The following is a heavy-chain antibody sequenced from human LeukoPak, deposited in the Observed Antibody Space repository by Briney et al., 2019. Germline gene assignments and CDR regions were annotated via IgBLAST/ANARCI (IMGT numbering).Heavy chain of an antibody. J-gene: IGHJ6*03. CDR2: ISAYNGNT. CDR3: ARVPELRFLESIGYYYYYYMDV. CDR1: GYTFTSYG. V-gene: IGHV1-18*01. D-gene: IGHD3-3*01. Sequence: GASVKVSCKASGYTFTSYGISWVRQAPGQGLEWMGWISAYNGNTNYAQKLQGRVTMTTDTSTSTAYMELRSLRSDDTAVYYCARVPELRFLESIGYYYYYYMDVWGKGTTVTVSS.